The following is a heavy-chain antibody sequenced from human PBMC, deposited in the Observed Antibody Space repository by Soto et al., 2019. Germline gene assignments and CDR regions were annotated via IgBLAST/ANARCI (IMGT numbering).Heavy chain of an antibody. Sequence: PGGTLRLSCAASGFTFSNAWLSWFRQPPGKGLEWVGRLKSKSRGGATQDAATLKGRCTISRDDSRIALYLQMNSLEIEDTAVYYCSAGSLATATRAEEHWGQGTLVTVSS. D-gene: IGHD5-12*01. CDR1: GFTFSNAW. J-gene: IGHJ4*02. V-gene: IGHV3-15*01. CDR3: SAGSLATATRAEEH. CDR2: LKSKSRGGAT.